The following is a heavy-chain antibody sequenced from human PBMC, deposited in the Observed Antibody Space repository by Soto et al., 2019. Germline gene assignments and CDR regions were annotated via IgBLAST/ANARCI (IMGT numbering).Heavy chain of an antibody. J-gene: IGHJ4*02. CDR3: AKDTGPN. V-gene: IGHV3-9*01. CDR2: ISWNSNTI. Sequence: EVQLVESGGGLVQPGRSLRLSCAASGFTFDNYSMHWFRQAPGKGLEWVSGISWNSNTIAYADSVKGRFTISRDNAKNSLYMQMNSLRAEDTAFYYCAKDTGPNWGQGTLVTVSS. CDR1: GFTFDNYS.